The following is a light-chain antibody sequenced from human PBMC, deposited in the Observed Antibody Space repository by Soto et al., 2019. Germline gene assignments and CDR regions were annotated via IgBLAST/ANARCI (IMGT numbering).Light chain of an antibody. J-gene: IGKJ1*01. CDR2: KGS. V-gene: IGKV1-5*03. CDR3: QLYNSYSWP. CDR1: QSISSW. Sequence: DIQMTQSPSTLSASVGDRVTITCRASQSISSWLAWYQQKPGKAPKLLIYKGSSLESGVPSRFSGSGSGTEFTLTISSLQLDDIATYYSQLYNSYSWPFGQGTKV.